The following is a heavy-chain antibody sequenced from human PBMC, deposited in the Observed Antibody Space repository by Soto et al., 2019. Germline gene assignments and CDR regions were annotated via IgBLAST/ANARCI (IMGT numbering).Heavy chain of an antibody. CDR1: GGTFSSYG. Sequence: ASVKVSCKASGGTFSSYGISWVRLAPGQGLEWMGWINTYNGNTNYAQKIQGRVTMTTDTYTSTAYMELRGLRSDDTAVYYCARDHAVYYYPSSASGYWGPGPLVTLS. CDR2: INTYNGNT. V-gene: IGHV1-18*01. J-gene: IGHJ4*02. CDR3: ARDHAVYYYPSSASGY. D-gene: IGHD3-10*01.